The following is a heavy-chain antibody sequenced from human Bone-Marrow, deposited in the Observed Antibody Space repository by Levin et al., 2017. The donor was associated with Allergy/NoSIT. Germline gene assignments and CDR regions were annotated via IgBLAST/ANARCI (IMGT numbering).Heavy chain of an antibody. CDR3: ARDSAWFDP. J-gene: IGHJ5*02. CDR2: ISAYNGNT. V-gene: IGHV1-18*01. Sequence: ASFNFSCNSSFYTFTIYFIIWVRQAPGQGLEWMGWISAYNGNTNYAQKLQGRVTMTTDTSTSTAYMELRSLRSDDTAVYYCARDSAWFDPWGQGTLVTVSS. CDR1: FYTFTIYF.